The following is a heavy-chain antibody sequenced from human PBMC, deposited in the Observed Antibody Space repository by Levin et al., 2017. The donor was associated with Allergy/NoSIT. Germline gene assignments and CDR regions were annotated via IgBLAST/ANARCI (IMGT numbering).Heavy chain of an antibody. CDR2: VDHRGGP. J-gene: IGHJ4*02. CDR3: AGGAAGTRGSFDH. V-gene: IGHV4-34*01. D-gene: IGHD3-10*01. CDR1: GGSFSGHY. Sequence: SETLSLTCAVYGGSFSGHYWSWVRQPPGKGLEWIGEVDHRGGPNYSPSLKSRVTISLDTSKNQLSLSLRSVTAADTAVYYCAGGAAGTRGSFDHWGQGTLVTVSS.